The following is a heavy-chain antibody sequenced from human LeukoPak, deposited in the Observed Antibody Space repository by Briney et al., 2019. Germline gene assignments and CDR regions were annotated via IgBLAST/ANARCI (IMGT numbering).Heavy chain of an antibody. J-gene: IGHJ5*02. D-gene: IGHD2-15*01. Sequence: SETPFLPRTFSGGSLRTGIYYWRWIRPPPRGGPGGVLDIFYRESTYYNPSLKSRVSISVDTSKNQFSLKLSSVTAADTAVYYCARSEGGTTDIVVVVAARWFDPWGQGTLVTVSS. V-gene: IGHV4-31*03. CDR1: GGSLRTGIYY. CDR2: IFYREST. CDR3: ARSEGGTTDIVVVVAARWFDP.